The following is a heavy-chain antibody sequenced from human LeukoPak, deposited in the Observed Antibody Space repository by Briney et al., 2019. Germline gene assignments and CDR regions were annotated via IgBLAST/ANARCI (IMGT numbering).Heavy chain of an antibody. CDR3: ARDVSFWSGYYRAYYYMDV. D-gene: IGHD3-3*01. CDR1: GFTFSSYW. V-gene: IGHV3-7*01. Sequence: GGSLRLSCAASGFTFSSYWMSWVRQARWKGLEWVANIKQDGSEKYYVDSAKGRFTISRDNAKNSLYLQMNSLRAEDTAVYYCARDVSFWSGYYRAYYYMDVWGKGTTVTVSS. J-gene: IGHJ6*03. CDR2: IKQDGSEK.